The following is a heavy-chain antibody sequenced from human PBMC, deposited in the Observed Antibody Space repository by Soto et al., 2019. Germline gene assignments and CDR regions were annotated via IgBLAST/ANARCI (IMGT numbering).Heavy chain of an antibody. Sequence: QPGGSLRLSCAASGFSFIDYAINWVRQVPGRGLEYVAGIGGRGGNAFYADSMKGRSSISRDNSKNTVYLHMHNLRVDDSAMYYCAKARHSGVFAGSYDSWGQGTLVTVSS. CDR1: GFSFIDYA. V-gene: IGHV3-23*01. D-gene: IGHD3-16*01. CDR2: IGGRGGNA. CDR3: AKARHSGVFAGSYDS. J-gene: IGHJ5*02.